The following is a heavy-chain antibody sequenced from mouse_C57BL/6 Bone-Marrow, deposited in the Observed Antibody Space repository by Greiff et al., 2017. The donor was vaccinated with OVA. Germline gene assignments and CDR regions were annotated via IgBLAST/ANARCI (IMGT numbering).Heavy chain of an antibody. CDR3: AREYYFDY. CDR1: GFTFSDYY. J-gene: IGHJ2*01. V-gene: IGHV5-12*01. Sequence: EVKLLESGGGLVQPGGSLKLSCAASGFTFSDYYMYWVRQTPEKRLEWVAYISNGGGSTYYPDTVKGRFTISRDNAKNTLYLQMSRLKSEDTAMYYCAREYYFDYWGQGTTLTVSS. CDR2: ISNGGGST.